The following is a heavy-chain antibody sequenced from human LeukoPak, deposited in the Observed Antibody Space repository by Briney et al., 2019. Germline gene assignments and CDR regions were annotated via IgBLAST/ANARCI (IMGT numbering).Heavy chain of an antibody. CDR3: ARDAYCSSTSCYGNYYYYYMDV. V-gene: IGHV3-30*19. D-gene: IGHD2-2*01. J-gene: IGHJ6*03. Sequence: GGSLRLSCAASGFTFSSYGMHWVRQAPGKGLEWVAVISYDGSNDYYADSVKGRFTISRDNSKNTLYLQMNSLRAEDTAVYYCARDAYCSSTSCYGNYYYYYMDVWGKGTTVTVSS. CDR1: GFTFSSYG. CDR2: ISYDGSND.